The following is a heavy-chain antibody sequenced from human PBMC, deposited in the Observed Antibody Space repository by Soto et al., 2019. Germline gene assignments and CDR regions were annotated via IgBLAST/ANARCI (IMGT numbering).Heavy chain of an antibody. Sequence: QVQLVQSGAEVKKPGASVKVSCKVSGYTLTELSMHWVRQAPGKGLEWMGGFDPEDGETIYAQKFQGRVTMTEDTSTDADYMELRSLRSEDTAVYYCAADPGYCSSTSCYGYWGQGTLVTVSS. V-gene: IGHV1-24*01. D-gene: IGHD2-2*01. CDR2: FDPEDGET. CDR3: AADPGYCSSTSCYGY. CDR1: GYTLTELS. J-gene: IGHJ4*02.